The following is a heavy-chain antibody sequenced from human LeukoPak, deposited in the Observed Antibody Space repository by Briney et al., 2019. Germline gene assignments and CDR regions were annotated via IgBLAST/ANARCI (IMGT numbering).Heavy chain of an antibody. Sequence: PGGSLRLSCSASGFTFSSYAMHWVRQAPGKGLEYVSAISSNGGSTYYADSVKGRFTISRDNSKNTLYLQMSSLRAEDTAGYYCVKGGYDILTGYYLFDYWGQGTLVTVSS. J-gene: IGHJ4*02. CDR3: VKGGYDILTGYYLFDY. CDR1: GFTFSSYA. V-gene: IGHV3-64D*06. CDR2: ISSNGGST. D-gene: IGHD3-9*01.